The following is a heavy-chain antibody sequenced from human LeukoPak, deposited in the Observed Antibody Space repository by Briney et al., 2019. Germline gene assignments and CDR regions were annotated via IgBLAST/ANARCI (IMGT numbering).Heavy chain of an antibody. CDR1: GGSISSGSYY. D-gene: IGHD3-10*01. V-gene: IGHV4-61*02. J-gene: IGHJ4*02. CDR3: ASLYGSGSYADY. Sequence: SETLSLTCTVSGGSISSGSYYWSWSRQPAGKGLEWSGRIYTSGSTNYNPSLKSRVTISVDTSKNQFSLKLSSVTAADTAVYYCASLYGSGSYADYWGQGTLVTVSS. CDR2: IYTSGST.